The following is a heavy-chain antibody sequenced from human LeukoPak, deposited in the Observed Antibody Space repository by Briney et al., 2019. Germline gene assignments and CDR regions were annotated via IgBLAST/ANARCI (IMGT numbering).Heavy chain of an antibody. CDR1: GGSISSGSYY. D-gene: IGHD6-19*01. J-gene: IGHJ3*02. Sequence: SETLSLTCTVSGGSISSGSYYWSWIRQPAGKRLEWIGRIYTSGSTNYNPSLKSRVTISVDTSKNQFSLKLSSVTAADTAVYYCARLRQWPVPAFDIWGQGTMVTVSS. V-gene: IGHV4-61*02. CDR3: ARLRQWPVPAFDI. CDR2: IYTSGST.